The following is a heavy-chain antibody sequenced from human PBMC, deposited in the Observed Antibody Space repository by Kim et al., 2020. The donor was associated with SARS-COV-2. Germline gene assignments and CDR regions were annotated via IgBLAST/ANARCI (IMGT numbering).Heavy chain of an antibody. CDR3: TTVSGLLWFGEFFDY. Sequence: GGSLRLSCAASGFTFSNAWMSWVRQAPGKGLEWVGRIKSKTDGGTTDYAAPVKGRFTISRDDSKNTLYLQMNSLKTEDTAVYYCTTVSGLLWFGEFFDYWGQGTLVTVSS. D-gene: IGHD3-10*01. CDR2: IKSKTDGGTT. V-gene: IGHV3-15*01. CDR1: GFTFSNAW. J-gene: IGHJ4*02.